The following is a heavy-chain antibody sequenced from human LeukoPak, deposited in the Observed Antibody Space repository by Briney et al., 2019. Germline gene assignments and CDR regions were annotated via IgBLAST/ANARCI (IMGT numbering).Heavy chain of an antibody. D-gene: IGHD2-15*01. Sequence: GSLRLSCAASGFTFSSYAITWVRQAPGKGLEWVSTISHSGGRTYYADSLEGRFAISRDNSKNTLFLQMNSLRAEDTAVYYCAKADRVASAATLDYWGQGTLVTVSS. J-gene: IGHJ4*02. CDR1: GFTFSSYA. CDR3: AKADRVASAATLDY. CDR2: ISHSGGRT. V-gene: IGHV3-23*01.